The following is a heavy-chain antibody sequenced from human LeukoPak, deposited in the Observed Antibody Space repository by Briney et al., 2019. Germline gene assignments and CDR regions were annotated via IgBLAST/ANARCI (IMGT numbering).Heavy chain of an antibody. CDR3: AREFTMVRGVITYFDY. D-gene: IGHD3-10*01. CDR2: IYTSGST. V-gene: IGHV4-4*07. CDR1: GGSISSYY. J-gene: IGHJ4*02. Sequence: SETLSLTCTVSGGSISSYYWSWIRQPAGKGLEWIGRIYTSGSTNYNPSLKSRVTMSVDTSKNQFSLKLSSVTAADTAVYYCAREFTMVRGVITYFDYRGQGTLVTVSS.